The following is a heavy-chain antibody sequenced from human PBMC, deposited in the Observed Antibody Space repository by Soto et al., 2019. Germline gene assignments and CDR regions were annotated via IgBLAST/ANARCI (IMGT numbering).Heavy chain of an antibody. Sequence: QVQLVQSRAEVKKPGASVKVSCKASGYTFTSYAMHWVRQAPGQRLEWMGWINAGNGNTKYSQKFQGRVTITRDTSGSTAYMELSSLRSEDTAVYYCARGGDCSSTSCYVCQFDYWGQGTLVTVSS. CDR2: INAGNGNT. CDR1: GYTFTSYA. J-gene: IGHJ4*02. V-gene: IGHV1-3*01. D-gene: IGHD2-2*01. CDR3: ARGGDCSSTSCYVCQFDY.